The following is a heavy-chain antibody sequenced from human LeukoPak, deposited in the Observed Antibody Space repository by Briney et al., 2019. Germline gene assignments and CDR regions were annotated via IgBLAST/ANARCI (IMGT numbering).Heavy chain of an antibody. CDR1: GFTFSTYT. V-gene: IGHV3-23*01. D-gene: IGHD4-17*01. CDR3: AKGHFGDSDY. J-gene: IGHJ4*02. Sequence: GGSLRLSCAASGFTFSTYTMNWVRQAPGKGLEWVSGISESGGNTYYADSVKGRFTMSRDNSKNTLDLQMNSLRAEDTAVYYCAKGHFGDSDYWGQGTLVTVSS. CDR2: ISESGGNT.